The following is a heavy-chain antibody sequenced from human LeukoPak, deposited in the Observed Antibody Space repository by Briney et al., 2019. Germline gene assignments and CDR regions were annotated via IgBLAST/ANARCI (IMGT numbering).Heavy chain of an antibody. CDR2: INHSGST. Sequence: SETLSLTCAVYGGSFSGYYWSWIRQPPGKGLEWIGEINHSGSTNYNPSLKSRVTISVDTSKNQFSLKLSSVTAADTAVYYCARSGKSPSVAYSSGCVDYWGQGTLVTVSS. CDR3: ARSGKSPSVAYSSGCVDY. V-gene: IGHV4-34*01. J-gene: IGHJ4*02. D-gene: IGHD6-19*01. CDR1: GGSFSGYY.